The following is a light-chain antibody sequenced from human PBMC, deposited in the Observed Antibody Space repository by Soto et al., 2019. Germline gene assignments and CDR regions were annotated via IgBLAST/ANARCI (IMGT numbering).Light chain of an antibody. CDR3: QDYNNFPYT. Sequence: DIQMTQSPSTLSAFVGDRVTITCRASRSITTWLAWYQQKPGKAPNLLISKASNLEIGVPARFIGTGSGTEFTLAISSLQPYDFETYYCQDYNNFPYTFCQAPKLEIK. V-gene: IGKV1-5*03. CDR1: RSITTW. CDR2: KAS. J-gene: IGKJ2*01.